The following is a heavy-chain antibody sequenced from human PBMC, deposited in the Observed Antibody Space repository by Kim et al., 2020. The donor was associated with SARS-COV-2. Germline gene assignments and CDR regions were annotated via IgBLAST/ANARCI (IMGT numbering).Heavy chain of an antibody. Sequence: DGSNKYYADSVKGRFTISRDNSKNTLYLQMNSLRAEDTAVYYCAKSELGENWGQGTLVTVSS. CDR2: DGSNK. D-gene: IGHD2-21*01. CDR3: AKSELGEN. V-gene: IGHV3-30*02. J-gene: IGHJ4*02.